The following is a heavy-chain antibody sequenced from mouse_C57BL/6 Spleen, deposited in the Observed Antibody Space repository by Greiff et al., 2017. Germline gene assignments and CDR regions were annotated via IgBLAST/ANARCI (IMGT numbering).Heavy chain of an antibody. CDR2: FHPYNDDT. D-gene: IGHD1-1*01. J-gene: IGHJ2*01. V-gene: IGHV1-47*01. CDR3: ARGRDYGSSPYFDY. CDR1: GYTFTTYP. Sequence: VKLMESGAELVKPGASVKMSCKASGYTFTTYPIEWMKQNHGKSLEWIGNFHPYNDDTKYNEKFKGKATLTVEKSSSTVYLELSRLTSDDAAVYYCARGRDYGSSPYFDYWGQGTTLTVSS.